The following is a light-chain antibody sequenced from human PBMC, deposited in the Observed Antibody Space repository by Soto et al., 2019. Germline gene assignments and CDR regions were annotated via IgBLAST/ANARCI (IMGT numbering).Light chain of an antibody. CDR3: QQYNSYSPRKA. Sequence: DIPMTQSPSTLSASVGDRVTITCRASQSISSWLAWYQQKPGKAPKLLIYDASSLESGVPSRFSGSGSGTEFTLTISSLQPDDFATYYCQQYNSYSPRKAFGQGTKVEIK. J-gene: IGKJ1*01. CDR2: DAS. V-gene: IGKV1-5*01. CDR1: QSISSW.